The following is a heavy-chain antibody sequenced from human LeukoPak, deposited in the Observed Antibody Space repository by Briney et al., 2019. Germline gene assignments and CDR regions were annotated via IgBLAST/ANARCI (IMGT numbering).Heavy chain of an antibody. CDR1: GFTFSSYT. CDR3: AKGTYSGYDVDY. CDR2: ISGSGGST. D-gene: IGHD5-12*01. Sequence: GGSLRLSCAASGFTFSSYTMSWVRQAPGKGLEWVSAISGSGGSTYYADSVKGRFTISRDNSKNTLYLQMNSLRAEDTAVYYCAKGTYSGYDVDYWGQGTLVTVSS. V-gene: IGHV3-23*01. J-gene: IGHJ4*02.